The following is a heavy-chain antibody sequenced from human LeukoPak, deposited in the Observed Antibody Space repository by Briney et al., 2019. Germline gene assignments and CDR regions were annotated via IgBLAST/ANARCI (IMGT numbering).Heavy chain of an antibody. Sequence: PGGSLRLSCAASGFTFSSYSMNWVRQAPGKGLEWVSSISSSSYIYYADSVKGRFTISRDNAKNSLYLQMNSLRAEDTAVYYCARTYCSSTSCYFVNWFDPWGQETLVTVSS. J-gene: IGHJ5*02. V-gene: IGHV3-21*01. CDR1: GFTFSSYS. CDR2: ISSSSYI. D-gene: IGHD2-2*01. CDR3: ARTYCSSTSCYFVNWFDP.